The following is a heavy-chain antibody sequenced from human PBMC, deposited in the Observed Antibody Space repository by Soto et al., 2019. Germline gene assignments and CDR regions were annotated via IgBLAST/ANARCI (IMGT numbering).Heavy chain of an antibody. D-gene: IGHD1-26*01. V-gene: IGHV1-69*06. CDR1: GGSFNRHT. CDR2: IIPIFGTA. J-gene: IGHJ6*02. Sequence: QVQLVQSGAEVRKPGSSVRVSCKASGGSFNRHTISWVRQAPGQGLEWMGGIIPIFGTANHAQKFQGRVTITADKSTSTAYMELRSLRSEDTAVYYCARGTRSGSYYYYGLDVWGQGTTVTVSS. CDR3: ARGTRSGSYYYYGLDV.